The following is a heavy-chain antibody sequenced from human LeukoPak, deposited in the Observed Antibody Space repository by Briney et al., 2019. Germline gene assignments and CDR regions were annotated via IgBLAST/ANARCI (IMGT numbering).Heavy chain of an antibody. CDR2: ISGSGGST. J-gene: IGHJ4*02. V-gene: IGHV3-23*01. D-gene: IGHD3-22*01. Sequence: GGSLRLSCAASGFTFSSYAMSWVRQAPGQGLEWVSAISGSGGSTYYADPVKGRFTTSRDNSKNTLYLQMNSLRAEDTAVYYCAKNKDSSGYYDTIDYWGQGTLVTVSS. CDR3: AKNKDSSGYYDTIDY. CDR1: GFTFSSYA.